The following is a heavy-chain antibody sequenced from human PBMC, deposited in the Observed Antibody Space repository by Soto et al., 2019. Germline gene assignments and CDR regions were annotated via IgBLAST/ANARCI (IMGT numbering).Heavy chain of an antibody. V-gene: IGHV1-18*04. CDR3: ARDSKWLIVKGNWFDS. D-gene: IGHD5-12*01. Sequence: QVQLVQSGAEVKRPGASVKVSCKFSGYNFIDYGMTWVRQAPGQGLEWMGWISGSNGATNYAQKFQGRVTLTTDTSTNTAYIALRSLTKDDTAVYYCARDSKWLIVKGNWFDSWGQGTLVTVSS. CDR2: ISGSNGAT. J-gene: IGHJ5*01. CDR1: GYNFIDYG.